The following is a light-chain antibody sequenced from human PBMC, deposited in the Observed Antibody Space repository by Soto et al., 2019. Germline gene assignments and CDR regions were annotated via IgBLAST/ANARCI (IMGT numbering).Light chain of an antibody. CDR1: QSVSSNY. CDR3: QQYGSSPPTT. V-gene: IGKV3-20*01. J-gene: IGKJ1*01. CDR2: GAS. Sequence: EIVLTHSPGTLSLSPCERAALSGSAGQSVSSNYLAWYQQKPGQAPRLLIYGASSRATGIPDRFSGSGSGTDFTLTISRLEPEDFAVYVCQQYGSSPPTTFGQGTKVDI.